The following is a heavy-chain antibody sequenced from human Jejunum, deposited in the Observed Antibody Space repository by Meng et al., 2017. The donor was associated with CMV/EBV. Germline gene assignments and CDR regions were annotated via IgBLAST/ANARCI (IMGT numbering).Heavy chain of an antibody. Sequence: GSISDPRIYWGWIRQGPGRGLWWIENVYYTGSNFYNPSLKSRVTISIATSKHPFSLKLSSVNAADTAVYYCAPYYSGSGTYPSDPWGQGTLVTVSS. CDR3: APYYSGSGTYPSDP. J-gene: IGHJ5*02. CDR1: GSISDPRIY. D-gene: IGHD3-10*01. V-gene: IGHV4-39*07. CDR2: VYYTGSN.